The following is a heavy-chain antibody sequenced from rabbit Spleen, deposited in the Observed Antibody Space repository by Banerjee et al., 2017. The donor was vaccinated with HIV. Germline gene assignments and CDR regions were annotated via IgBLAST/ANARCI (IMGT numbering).Heavy chain of an antibody. D-gene: IGHD6-1*01. CDR2: IYGGNSYST. V-gene: IGHV1S40*01. Sequence: QPLEEAGGGLVKPGGSLTLICTASGFSFSSTYYMCWFRQAPGKGLEWIACIYGGNSYSTYYANWAKGRFTGSKTSSTTVTLQMTSLTAADTATYFCARGQAGYGDYGYALWGPGTLVTVS. CDR3: ARGQAGYGDYGYAL. J-gene: IGHJ4*01. CDR1: GFSFSSTYY.